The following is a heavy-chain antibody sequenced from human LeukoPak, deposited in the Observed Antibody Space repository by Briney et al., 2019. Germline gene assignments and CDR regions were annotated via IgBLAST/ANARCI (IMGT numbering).Heavy chain of an antibody. CDR1: GGTFSSYA. V-gene: IGHV1-69*13. D-gene: IGHD3-16*01. Sequence: ASVKVSCKASGGTFSSYAISWVRQAPGQGLEWMGGIIPIFGTANYAQKFQGRVTITADESTSTAYMELSSLRSDDTAVYYCAREFLRRRYGPAFGYWGQGTLVTVSS. CDR2: IIPIFGTA. J-gene: IGHJ4*02. CDR3: AREFLRRRYGPAFGY.